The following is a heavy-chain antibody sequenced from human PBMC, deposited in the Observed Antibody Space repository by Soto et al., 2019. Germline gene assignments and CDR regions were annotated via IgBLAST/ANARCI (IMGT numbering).Heavy chain of an antibody. V-gene: IGHV3-73*01. CDR2: IRSRANSYAT. CDR1: WFTFIGSA. CDR3: TAMVRGVHYYYYYYGMDV. D-gene: IGHD3-10*01. Sequence: GGSLRLSCASSWFTFIGSAMHWVRQASGKGLEWVGRIRSRANSYATAYAASVKGRFTISRDDSKNTAYLQMNSLKTEDTAVYYCTAMVRGVHYYYYYYGMDVWGQGTTVTVSS. J-gene: IGHJ6*02.